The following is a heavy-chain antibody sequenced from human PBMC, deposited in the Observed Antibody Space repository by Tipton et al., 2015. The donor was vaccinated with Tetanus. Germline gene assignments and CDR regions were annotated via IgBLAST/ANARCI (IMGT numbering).Heavy chain of an antibody. D-gene: IGHD6-13*01. CDR1: GFTFSSYA. CDR3: ARDSKFGSSRYKDY. CDR2: ISYDGSNK. Sequence: SLRLSCAASGFTFSSYAMHWVRQAPGKGLEWVAVISYDGSNKYYADSVKGRFTISRDNSKNTLYLQMNSLRAEDTAVYYCARDSKFGSSRYKDYWGQGTLVTVSS. V-gene: IGHV3-30-3*01. J-gene: IGHJ4*02.